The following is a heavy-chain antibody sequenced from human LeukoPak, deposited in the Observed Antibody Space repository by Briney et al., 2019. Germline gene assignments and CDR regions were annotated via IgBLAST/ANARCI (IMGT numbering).Heavy chain of an antibody. CDR1: GFIFSSYA. J-gene: IGHJ4*02. Sequence: GGSLRLSCAASGFIFSSYAMHWVRQAPGKGLEWVAVISHDGSNKYYADSVKGRFTISRDNSKNTLYLQMNSLRAEDTAVYYCARGSGIVGAITQVFDYWGQGTLVTVSS. V-gene: IGHV3-30*19. D-gene: IGHD1-26*01. CDR3: ARGSGIVGAITQVFDY. CDR2: ISHDGSNK.